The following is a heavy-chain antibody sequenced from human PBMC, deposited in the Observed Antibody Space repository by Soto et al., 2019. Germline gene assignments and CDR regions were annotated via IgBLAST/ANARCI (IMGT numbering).Heavy chain of an antibody. D-gene: IGHD2-15*01. J-gene: IGHJ3*02. CDR3: ASVTVVNDAFDI. Sequence: QVQLQESGPGLVKPSQTLSLTCTVSGGSISSGDYYWSWIRQPPGKGLEWIGYIYYSGSTYYNPSTKSRVTRSVDASKNQFTLKLSSVTAADTAVYYCASVTVVNDAFDIWGQGTMVTVSS. CDR1: GGSISSGDYY. V-gene: IGHV4-30-4*01. CDR2: IYYSGST.